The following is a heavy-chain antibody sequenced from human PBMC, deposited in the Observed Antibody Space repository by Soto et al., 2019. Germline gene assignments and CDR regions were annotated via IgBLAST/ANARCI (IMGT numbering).Heavy chain of an antibody. CDR2: IYYSGST. Sequence: SETLSLTCTVSGGSISSYYWSWIRQPPGKGLEWIGYIYYSGSTNYNPSLKSRVTISVDTSKNQFSLKLSSVTAADTAVYYCARVGTGRSGDDYWSQGTLVTVSS. CDR1: GGSISSYY. J-gene: IGHJ4*02. CDR3: ARVGTGRSGDDY. V-gene: IGHV4-59*01. D-gene: IGHD1-1*01.